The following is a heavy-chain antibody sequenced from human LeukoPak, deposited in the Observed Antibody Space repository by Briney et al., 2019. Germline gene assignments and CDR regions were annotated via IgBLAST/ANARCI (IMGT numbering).Heavy chain of an antibody. V-gene: IGHV3-30*18. J-gene: IGHJ5*02. Sequence: PGGSLRLSCAASGFTLSSYSMNWVRQAPGKGLEWVAVISYDGSNKYYADSVKGRFTISRDNSKNTLYLQMNSLRAEDTAVYYCAKPSSSYYGNWFDPWGQGTLVTVSS. CDR3: AKPSSSYYGNWFDP. D-gene: IGHD6-13*01. CDR1: GFTLSSYS. CDR2: ISYDGSNK.